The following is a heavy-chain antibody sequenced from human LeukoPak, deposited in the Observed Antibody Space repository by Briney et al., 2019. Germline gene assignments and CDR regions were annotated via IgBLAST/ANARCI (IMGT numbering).Heavy chain of an antibody. CDR3: ARHGTGTGYPLDY. CDR2: GHYSETT. D-gene: IGHD3/OR15-3a*01. CDR1: GVSINSHY. V-gene: IGHV4-59*08. Sequence: SETLSLTCTVSGVSINSHYWSWIRQSPGKGLEWIACGHYSETTNYNPSLKSRVTISVDTSKNQFSLKLTSVSAADTAMYYCARHGTGTGYPLDYWGLGTLVTVSS. J-gene: IGHJ4*02.